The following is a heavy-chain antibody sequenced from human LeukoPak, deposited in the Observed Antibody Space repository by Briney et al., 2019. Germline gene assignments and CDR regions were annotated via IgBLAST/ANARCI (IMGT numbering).Heavy chain of an antibody. CDR2: IYTSGST. V-gene: IGHV4-4*07. Sequence: SETLSLTCTVSGGSISSYYWSWIRQPAGKGLEWIGRIYTSGSTNYNPSLKSRVTMSVDTSKNQFSLKLSSVTAADTAVYYCARDQRGSNYYDSSGLINWFDPWGQGTLVTVSS. CDR1: GGSISSYY. J-gene: IGHJ5*02. CDR3: ARDQRGSNYYDSSGLINWFDP. D-gene: IGHD3-22*01.